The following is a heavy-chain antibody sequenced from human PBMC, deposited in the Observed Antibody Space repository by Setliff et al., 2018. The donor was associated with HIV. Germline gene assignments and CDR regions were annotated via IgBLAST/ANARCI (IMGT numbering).Heavy chain of an antibody. D-gene: IGHD3-3*01. CDR3: ARDPFLAQGFWSGYYSDY. J-gene: IGHJ4*02. Sequence: PGGSLRLSCAASGFTFSSHWMHWVRQAPGKGLEWVAVIWYDGSNKYYADSVKGRFTISRDNSKNTLYLQMNSLRAEDTAVYYCARDPFLAQGFWSGYYSDYWGQGTLVTVSS. CDR1: GFTFSSHW. V-gene: IGHV3-33*08. CDR2: IWYDGSNK.